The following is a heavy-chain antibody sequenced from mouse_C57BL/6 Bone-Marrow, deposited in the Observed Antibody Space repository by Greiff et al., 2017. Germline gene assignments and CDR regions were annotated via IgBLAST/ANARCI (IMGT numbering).Heavy chain of an antibody. CDR1: GFNIKDDY. Sequence: VQLQQSGAELVRPGASVKLSCTASGFNIKDDYMHWVKQRPEQGLEWIGWIDPENGDTEYASKFQSKATITADTSSNTAYLQLSSLTSEDTAVYYCTTPITTVVGYYFDYWGQGTTLTVSS. CDR3: TTPITTVVGYYFDY. CDR2: IDPENGDT. V-gene: IGHV14-4*01. D-gene: IGHD1-1*01. J-gene: IGHJ2*01.